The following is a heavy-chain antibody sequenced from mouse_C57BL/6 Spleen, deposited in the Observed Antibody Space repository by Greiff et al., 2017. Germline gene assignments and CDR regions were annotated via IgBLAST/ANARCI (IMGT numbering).Heavy chain of an antibody. CDR1: GYTFTDYY. V-gene: IGHV1-19*01. CDR3: ASPYYGSSYEFAY. CDR2: INPYNGGT. D-gene: IGHD1-1*01. J-gene: IGHJ3*01. Sequence: EVHLVESGPVLVKPGASVKMSCKASGYTFTDYYMNWVKQSHGKSLEWIGVINPYNGGTSYNQKFKGKATLTVDKSSSTAYMELNSLTSEDSAVYYCASPYYGSSYEFAYWGQGTLVTVSA.